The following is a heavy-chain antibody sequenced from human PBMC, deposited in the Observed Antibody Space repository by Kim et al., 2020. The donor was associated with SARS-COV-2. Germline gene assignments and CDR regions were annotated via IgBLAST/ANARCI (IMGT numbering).Heavy chain of an antibody. Sequence: GGSLRLSCAASGFTFKSYWMGWVRQAPEKGLEWVATIGQDGSERYYMDSVKGRFTISRDNAKNSLDLQMNSLRAEDTALYYCVLSMVRGAINFYFHGMDVWGRGTTVTVSS. D-gene: IGHD3-10*01. V-gene: IGHV3-7*01. CDR1: GFTFKSYW. CDR3: VLSMVRGAINFYFHGMDV. J-gene: IGHJ6*02. CDR2: IGQDGSER.